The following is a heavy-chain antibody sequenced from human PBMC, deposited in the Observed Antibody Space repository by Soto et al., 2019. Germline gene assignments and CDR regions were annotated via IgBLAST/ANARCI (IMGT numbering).Heavy chain of an antibody. CDR3: AENLRY. V-gene: IGHV3-30*03. J-gene: IGHJ4*02. CDR1: GFTFSSYG. Sequence: GGSLRLSCAASGFTFSSYGMHWVRQAPGKGLEWVAVISYDGSNKYYADSVKGRFTISRDNSKNTLYLQMNSLRAEDTAVYYCAENLRYWGQGILVTVPS. CDR2: ISYDGSNK. D-gene: IGHD1-7*01.